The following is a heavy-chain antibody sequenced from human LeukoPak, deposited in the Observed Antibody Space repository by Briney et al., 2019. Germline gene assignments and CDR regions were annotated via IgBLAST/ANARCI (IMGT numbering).Heavy chain of an antibody. CDR3: AKVGCCSGWSYEYYFDY. V-gene: IGHV3-23*01. D-gene: IGHD6-19*01. CDR2: ISGSGGST. Sequence: GGSLRLSCAASGFTFSSYAMSWVRQAPGKGLEWVSAISGSGGSTYYADSVKGRFTISRDNSKNTLYLQMNSLRAEDTAVYYCAKVGCCSGWSYEYYFDYWGQGTLVTVSS. J-gene: IGHJ4*02. CDR1: GFTFSSYA.